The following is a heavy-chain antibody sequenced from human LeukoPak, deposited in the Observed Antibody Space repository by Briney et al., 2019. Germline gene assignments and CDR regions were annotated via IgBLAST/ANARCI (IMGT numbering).Heavy chain of an antibody. D-gene: IGHD3-10*01. Sequence: SETLSLTCTVSGGSVSSGSYYWSWIRQPPGKGLEWIGYIYYSGSTNYNPSLKSRVTISVDTSKNQFSLKLSSVTAADTAVYYCARYYGSGSPPALGFDPWGQGTLVTVSS. CDR1: GGSVSSGSYY. CDR3: ARYYGSGSPPALGFDP. CDR2: IYYSGST. V-gene: IGHV4-61*01. J-gene: IGHJ5*02.